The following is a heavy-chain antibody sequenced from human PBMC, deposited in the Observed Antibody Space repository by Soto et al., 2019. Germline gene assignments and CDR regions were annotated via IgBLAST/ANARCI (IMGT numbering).Heavy chain of an antibody. CDR1: GGSLSDYC. CDR2: INHLGSI. D-gene: IGHD2-21*01. CDR3: ARGGISHWAYFYYMDV. Sequence: PSETLSITCVVSGGSLSDYCWSWIRQPPGMALEWIGEINHLGSINYNPSLKSRVTMSVDTSKNQFSLTLNSVTAADTATYYCARGGISHWAYFYYMDVWDRGTTVTVSS. V-gene: IGHV4-34*01. J-gene: IGHJ6*03.